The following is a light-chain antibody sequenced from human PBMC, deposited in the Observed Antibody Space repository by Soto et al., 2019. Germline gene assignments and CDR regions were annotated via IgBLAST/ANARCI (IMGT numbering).Light chain of an antibody. Sequence: QSALTQPASVSGSPGQSITISCTGTSSDVGSYNLVSWYQQHPGKAPKLMIYEGSKRPSGVSNRFSGSKSGNTASLTISGLQADDGADYYCCSYAGSSTVFGGGTKLTVL. CDR2: EGS. CDR1: SSDVGSYNL. J-gene: IGLJ2*01. CDR3: CSYAGSSTV. V-gene: IGLV2-23*01.